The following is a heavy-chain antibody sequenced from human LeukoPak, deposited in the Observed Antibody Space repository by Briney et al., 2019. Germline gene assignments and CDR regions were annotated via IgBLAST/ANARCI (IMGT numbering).Heavy chain of an antibody. CDR2: IYSGGST. CDR3: AATPGIAAFDY. Sequence: GGSLRLSCAASGFTVSSNYMSWVRQAPGKGLEWVSVIYSGGSTYYADSVKGRFTISRDNSKNTLYLQMNSLRAEDTAVYYCAATPGIAAFDYWGQGTLVTVSS. CDR1: GFTVSSNY. V-gene: IGHV3-66*02. J-gene: IGHJ4*02. D-gene: IGHD6-13*01.